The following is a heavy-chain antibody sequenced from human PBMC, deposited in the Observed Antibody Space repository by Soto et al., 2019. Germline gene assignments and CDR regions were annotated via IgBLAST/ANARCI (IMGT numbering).Heavy chain of an antibody. CDR3: ARDPTAYSRSSPGAFDI. Sequence: QVQLQESGPGLVKPSQTLSLTCTVSGGSISSGGYYWSWIRQHPGKCLEWIGYIYYSGSTYYNPSLKSRVTISVDTSKKRCSLKLSAVTAADTAVYYCARDPTAYSRSSPGAFDIWGQGTMVTVSS. D-gene: IGHD6-6*01. J-gene: IGHJ3*02. CDR2: IYYSGST. CDR1: GGSISSGGYY. V-gene: IGHV4-31*03.